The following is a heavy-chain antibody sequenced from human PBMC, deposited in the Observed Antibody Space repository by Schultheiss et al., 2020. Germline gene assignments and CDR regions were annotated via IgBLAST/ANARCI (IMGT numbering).Heavy chain of an antibody. J-gene: IGHJ4*02. V-gene: IGHV3-48*02. D-gene: IGHD5-24*01. CDR2: ISDRSSTT. CDR1: EFSLREYG. CDR3: ASRMATLFDY. Sequence: GGSLRLSCVASEFSLREYGMNWVRQAPGKGLEWVSYISDRSSTTNYADSVKGRFTISRDNAKNSLYLQMNSLRDEDTAVYYCASRMATLFDYWGQGTLVTVSS.